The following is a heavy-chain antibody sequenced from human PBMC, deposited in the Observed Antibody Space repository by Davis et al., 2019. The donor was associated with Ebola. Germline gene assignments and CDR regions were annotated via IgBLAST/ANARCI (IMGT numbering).Heavy chain of an antibody. CDR3: ARGGIITMIVVVITGMEY. CDR2: INPNSGGT. J-gene: IGHJ4*02. CDR1: GYTFTGYY. D-gene: IGHD3-22*01. Sequence: ASVKVSCKASGYTFTGYYMHWVRQAPGQGLEWMGWINPNSGGTNYAQKFQGRVTMTRDTSISTAYMELSRLRSDDTAVYYCARGGIITMIVVVITGMEYWGQGTLVTVSS. V-gene: IGHV1-2*02.